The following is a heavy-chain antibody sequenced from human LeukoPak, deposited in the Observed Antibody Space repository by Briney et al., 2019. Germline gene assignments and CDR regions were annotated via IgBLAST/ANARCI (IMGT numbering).Heavy chain of an antibody. V-gene: IGHV5-51*01. CDR2: IYPGDSET. Sequence: GESLKISCKGSGYSFTSYWIGWVSQMPGKGLEWMGIIYPGDSETRYSPSFQGQVTISADKSISTAYLQWSSLKASDTAMYYCARTLGYCSSTSCYRWFDPWGQGTLVTVSS. CDR3: ARTLGYCSSTSCYRWFDP. J-gene: IGHJ5*02. CDR1: GYSFTSYW. D-gene: IGHD2-2*02.